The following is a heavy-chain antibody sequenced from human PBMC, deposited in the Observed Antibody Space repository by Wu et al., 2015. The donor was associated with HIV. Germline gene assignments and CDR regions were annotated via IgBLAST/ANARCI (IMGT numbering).Heavy chain of an antibody. V-gene: IGHV1-69*13. D-gene: IGHD1-26*01. Sequence: QVQLVQSGAEVKKPGSSVKVSCKASGGTFTSTAVNWVRQAPGQGLEWMGRIIPIFGPANYAQTFQDRVTITADESTRTVYMEFSSLRSEDTAMYYCAGRRPEWRHFDRWGQGTLVTVSS. CDR1: GGTFTSTA. CDR3: AGRRPEWRHFDR. CDR2: IIPIFGPA. J-gene: IGHJ4*02.